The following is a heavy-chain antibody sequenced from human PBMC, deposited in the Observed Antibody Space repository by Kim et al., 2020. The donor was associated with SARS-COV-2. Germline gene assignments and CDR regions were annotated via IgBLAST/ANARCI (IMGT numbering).Heavy chain of an antibody. CDR3: ARDLQYYYDSSGYYPGDY. D-gene: IGHD3-22*01. CDR1: GYTFTSYA. V-gene: IGHV1-3*01. J-gene: IGHJ4*02. CDR2: INAGNGNT. Sequence: ASVKVSCKASGYTFTSYAMHWVRQAPGQRLEWMGWINAGNGNTKYSQKFQGRVTITRDTSASTAYMELCSLRSEDTAVYYCARDLQYYYDSSGYYPGDYWGQGTLVTVSS.